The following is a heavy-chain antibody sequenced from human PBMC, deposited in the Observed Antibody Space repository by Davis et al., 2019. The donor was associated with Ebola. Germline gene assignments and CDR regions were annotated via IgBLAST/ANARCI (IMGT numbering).Heavy chain of an antibody. CDR2: ISSSSRTI. D-gene: IGHD6-19*01. J-gene: IGHJ4*02. Sequence: GESLKISCAASGFTFSSYSMSWVRQAPGKGLEWISYISSSSRTIYYADSVKGRFTISRDNAKNSLYLQINSLRAEDTAVYYCARGQWLVRYFDYWGQGTLVTVSS. V-gene: IGHV3-48*01. CDR1: GFTFSSYS. CDR3: ARGQWLVRYFDY.